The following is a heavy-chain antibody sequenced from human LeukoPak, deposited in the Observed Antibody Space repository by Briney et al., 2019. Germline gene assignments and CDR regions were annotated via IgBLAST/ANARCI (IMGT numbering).Heavy chain of an antibody. V-gene: IGHV3-74*01. CDR2: INSDGSST. J-gene: IGHJ5*02. CDR1: GFTFSSYW. D-gene: IGHD2-2*02. Sequence: GGSLRLSCAASGFTFSSYWMHWVRQAPGKGLVWVSRINSDGSSTSYADSVKGRFTISRDNSKNTLYLQMNSLRAEDTAVYYCARAQGYCSSTSCYNFRFDPWGQGTLVTVSS. CDR3: ARAQGYCSSTSCYNFRFDP.